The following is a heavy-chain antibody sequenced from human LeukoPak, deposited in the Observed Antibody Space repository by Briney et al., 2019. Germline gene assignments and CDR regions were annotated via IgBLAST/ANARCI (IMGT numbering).Heavy chain of an antibody. J-gene: IGHJ4*02. V-gene: IGHV1-2*02. CDR1: GYTLTGYY. Sequence: ASVKVSCKASGYTLTGYYMHWVRQAPGQGLEWMGWINPNSGGTNYAQKFQGRVTMTRDTSISTAYMELSRLRSDDTAVYYCARDLGIGIEFDYWGQGTLVTVSS. CDR2: INPNSGGT. CDR3: ARDLGIGIEFDY. D-gene: IGHD7-27*01.